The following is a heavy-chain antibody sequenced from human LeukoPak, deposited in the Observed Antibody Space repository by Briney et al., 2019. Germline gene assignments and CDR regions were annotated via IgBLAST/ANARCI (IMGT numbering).Heavy chain of an antibody. Sequence: GGSLRLSCAAAGFTFRDYFMSWIRQAPGKGLEWVAYTNTAGNTIYYADSMKGRFTISRDNAKNSLYLQMNTLRAEDTAVYYCARATYDSSAVDAFDIWGQGTMVTVSP. CDR1: GFTFRDYF. CDR2: TNTAGNTI. CDR3: ARATYDSSAVDAFDI. V-gene: IGHV3-11*01. J-gene: IGHJ3*02. D-gene: IGHD3-22*01.